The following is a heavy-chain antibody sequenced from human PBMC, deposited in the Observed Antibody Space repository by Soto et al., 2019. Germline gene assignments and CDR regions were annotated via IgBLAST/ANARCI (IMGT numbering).Heavy chain of an antibody. CDR3: ARLRRGYDSSGYPFDP. Sequence: PSETLSLTCAVYGGSFSGYYWSWIRQPPGKGLEWIGEINHSGSTNYNPSLKSRVTISVDTSKNQFSLKLSSVTAADTAVYYCARLRRGYDSSGYPFDPWGQGTLVTVSS. CDR2: INHSGST. J-gene: IGHJ5*02. CDR1: GGSFSGYY. V-gene: IGHV4-34*01. D-gene: IGHD3-22*01.